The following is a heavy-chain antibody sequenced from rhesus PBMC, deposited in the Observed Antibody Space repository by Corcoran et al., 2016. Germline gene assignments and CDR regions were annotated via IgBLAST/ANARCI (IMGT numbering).Heavy chain of an antibody. CDR1: GGSFNTYW. V-gene: IGHV4-80*01. Sequence: QVQLQESGQGLVRPSETLSLTCAVSGGSFNTYWWGWIRQPPGKELEWIGEINGNSGSTNYNPSLKIRVTISKDASENQFALKLISVTAADTAVYSCARSVAGLDFWGQGLLVTVSS. CDR2: INGNSGST. D-gene: IGHD4-29*01. J-gene: IGHJ4*01. CDR3: ARSVAGLDF.